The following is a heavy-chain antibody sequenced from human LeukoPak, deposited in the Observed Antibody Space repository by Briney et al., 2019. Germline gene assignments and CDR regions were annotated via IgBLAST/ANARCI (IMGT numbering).Heavy chain of an antibody. CDR2: ISWNSGSI. J-gene: IGHJ4*02. V-gene: IGHV3-9*03. Sequence: PGGSLRLSCAASGFTFDDYAMHWVRQAPGKGLEWVSGISWNSGSIGYADSVKGRFTISRDNAKNSLYLQMNSLRAEDMALYYCEKGQYDFWGGNVFDYWGQGTLVTVSS. CDR1: GFTFDDYA. D-gene: IGHD3-3*01. CDR3: EKGQYDFWGGNVFDY.